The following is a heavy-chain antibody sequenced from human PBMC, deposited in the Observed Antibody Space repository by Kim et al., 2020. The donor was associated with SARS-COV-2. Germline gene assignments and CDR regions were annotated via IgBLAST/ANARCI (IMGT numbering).Heavy chain of an antibody. CDR1: GFTFSDTW. V-gene: IGHV3-15*01. Sequence: GGSLRLSCAASGFTFSDTWMSWVRQAPGKGLEWVGRSKSKADGCTTDHAAPVKGRFTISRDDSKTTLYLQMNSLNTEDTAVYYCTTLISAAGRGYWGQGT. CDR3: TTLISAAGRGY. J-gene: IGHJ4*02. CDR2: SKSKADGCTT. D-gene: IGHD6-13*01.